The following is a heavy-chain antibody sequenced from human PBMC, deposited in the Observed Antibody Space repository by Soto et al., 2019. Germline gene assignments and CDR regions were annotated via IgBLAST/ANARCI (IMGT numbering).Heavy chain of an antibody. CDR1: GGSISSYY. J-gene: IGHJ4*02. V-gene: IGHV4-59*08. D-gene: IGHD4-17*01. Sequence: SETLSLTCTVSGGSISSYYWSWIRQPPGKGLEWIGYIYYSVSTNYNPSLKSRVTISVDTSKNQFSLKLSSVTAADTAGYYCARHETLHGDSDYWGQGTLVTVSS. CDR2: IYYSVST. CDR3: ARHETLHGDSDY.